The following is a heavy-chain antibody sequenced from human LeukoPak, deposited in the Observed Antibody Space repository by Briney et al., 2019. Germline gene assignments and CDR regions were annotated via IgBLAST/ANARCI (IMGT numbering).Heavy chain of an antibody. CDR1: GFTFNSYA. Sequence: PGGSLRLSCAASGFTFNSYAMSWVRQAPGKGLEWVSAISGSGGSTYYADSVKGRFTISRDNSKNTLYLQMNSLRAEDTAVYYCAKVSSYYYYMDVWGKGTTVTVSS. V-gene: IGHV3-23*01. CDR2: ISGSGGST. D-gene: IGHD6-6*01. J-gene: IGHJ6*03. CDR3: AKVSSYYYYMDV.